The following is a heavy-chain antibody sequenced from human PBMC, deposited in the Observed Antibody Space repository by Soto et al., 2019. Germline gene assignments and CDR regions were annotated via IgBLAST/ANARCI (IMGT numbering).Heavy chain of an antibody. Sequence: PGGSLRLSCAASGFTVSSNYISWVRKAPGKGLEWVSVIYSGGSTYYADSVKGRFTISRDNSKNTLYLQMNSLRAEDTAVYYCARDLYTAMDYYYGMDVWGQGTTVTVSS. CDR3: ARDLYTAMDYYYGMDV. V-gene: IGHV3-53*01. J-gene: IGHJ6*02. CDR1: GFTVSSNY. D-gene: IGHD5-18*01. CDR2: IYSGGST.